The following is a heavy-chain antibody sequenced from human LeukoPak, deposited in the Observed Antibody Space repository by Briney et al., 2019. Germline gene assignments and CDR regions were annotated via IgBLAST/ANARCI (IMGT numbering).Heavy chain of an antibody. Sequence: SETLSLTCTVSGGSISSGGYYWSWIRQHPGKGLEWIGYIYYSGSTYYNPSLKSRVTISVDTSKNQFSLKLSFVTAADTAVYYCARDQSYDFWSGYYPYYGMDVWGQGTTVTVSS. D-gene: IGHD3-3*01. V-gene: IGHV4-31*03. J-gene: IGHJ6*02. CDR3: ARDQSYDFWSGYYPYYGMDV. CDR2: IYYSGST. CDR1: GGSISSGGYY.